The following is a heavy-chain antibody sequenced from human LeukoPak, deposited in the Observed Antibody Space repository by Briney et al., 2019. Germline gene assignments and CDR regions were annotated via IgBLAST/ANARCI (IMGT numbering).Heavy chain of an antibody. CDR3: ARDEAIAAAGTYY. D-gene: IGHD6-13*01. CDR2: MNTNTGNP. V-gene: IGHV7-4-1*02. CDR1: GYTFTTYA. Sequence: GASEKVSCKASGYTFTTYAINWVRQAPGQGREWMGWMNTNTGNPTYAQGFTGRFVFSLDTSVSTAYLQISSLKAEDTAVYYCARDEAIAAAGTYYWGQGTLVTVSS. J-gene: IGHJ4*02.